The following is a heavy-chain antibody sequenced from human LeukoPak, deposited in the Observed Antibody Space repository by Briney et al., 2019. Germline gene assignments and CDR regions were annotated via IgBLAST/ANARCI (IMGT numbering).Heavy chain of an antibody. CDR3: AKDLIHSPARYFDY. CDR1: GFTFSSYA. V-gene: IGHV3-23*01. D-gene: IGHD2/OR15-2a*01. J-gene: IGHJ4*02. Sequence: GGSLRLSCAASGFTFSSYAMSWVRQAPGKGLEWVSAISGSGGSTYYADSVKGRFTISRDNSKNTLYLQKNSLRAEDAAVYYCAKDLIHSPARYFDYWGQGTLVTVSS. CDR2: ISGSGGST.